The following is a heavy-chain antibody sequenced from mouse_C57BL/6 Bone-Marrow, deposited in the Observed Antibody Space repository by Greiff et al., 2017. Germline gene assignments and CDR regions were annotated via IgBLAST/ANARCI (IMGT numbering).Heavy chain of an antibody. CDR3: SRGGTYYLDD. CDR1: GYTFTGYW. V-gene: IGHV1-55*01. CDR2: IYPGSGST. Sequence: QVQLKQSGAELVKPGASVKMSCKASGYTFTGYWITWVKQRPGQGLEWIGDIYPGSGSTNYNEKFKGKATLTVDTSSSTAYLQLSSLTSEDSAVYYCSRGGTYYLDDWGQGTTLTVSS. D-gene: IGHD3-3*01. J-gene: IGHJ2*01.